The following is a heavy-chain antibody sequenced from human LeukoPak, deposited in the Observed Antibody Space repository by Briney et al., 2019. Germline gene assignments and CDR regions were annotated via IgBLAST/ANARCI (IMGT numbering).Heavy chain of an antibody. D-gene: IGHD2/OR15-2a*01. CDR2: IWYDGSKK. CDR1: GFTFSVAA. V-gene: IGHV3-33*08. J-gene: IGHJ4*02. CDR3: ARVWREYGY. Sequence: GGSLRLSCAASGFTFSVAAMTWVRQAPGKGLEWVAIIWYDGSKKYYADSVKGRFTISRDNSKNTLYLQMSSLRAEDTAVYYCARVWREYGYWGQGTLVTVSS.